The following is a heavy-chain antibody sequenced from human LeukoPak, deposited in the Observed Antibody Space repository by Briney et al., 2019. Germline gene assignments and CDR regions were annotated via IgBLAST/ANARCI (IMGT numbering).Heavy chain of an antibody. Sequence: ASVKVSCKASGYTFTSYGISWVRQAPGQGLEWMGWISAYNGNTNYAQKLQGRVTMTTDTSTSTAYMELRSLRSDDTAVYYCARGPEDYYDSSGYFHWGQGTLVTVSS. J-gene: IGHJ4*02. V-gene: IGHV1-18*01. CDR2: ISAYNGNT. CDR1: GYTFTSYG. CDR3: ARGPEDYYDSSGYFH. D-gene: IGHD3-22*01.